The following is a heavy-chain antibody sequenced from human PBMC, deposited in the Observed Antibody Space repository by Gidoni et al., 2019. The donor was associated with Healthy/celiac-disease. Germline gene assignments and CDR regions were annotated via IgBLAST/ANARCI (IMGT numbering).Heavy chain of an antibody. CDR2: ISYDGSNK. J-gene: IGHJ4*02. V-gene: IGHV3-30*03. CDR3: ARPFPIGYNSWGADLFFDY. CDR1: GFPFSSYG. D-gene: IGHD5-12*01. Sequence: QVQLVESGGGVVQPGRSLRLSCAASGFPFSSYGMHWVRQAPGKGLEWVAVISYDGSNKYYADSVKGRFTISRDNSKNTLYLQMNSLRAEDTAVYYCARPFPIGYNSWGADLFFDYWGQGTLVTVSS.